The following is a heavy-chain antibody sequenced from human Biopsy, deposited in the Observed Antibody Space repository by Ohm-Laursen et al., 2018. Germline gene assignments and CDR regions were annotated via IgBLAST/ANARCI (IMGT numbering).Heavy chain of an antibody. D-gene: IGHD2-15*01. CDR3: AREAIGYQLPCDD. V-gene: IGHV1-18*01. Sequence: SSVKVSCKSSGYTFPSYGISWVRQAPGQGLEWMGWISAYNGNRNYAQKFQGRVTMTTDTSTSTAYMELSSLTSEDTAMFYCAREAIGYQLPCDDWGQGTLVTVSS. J-gene: IGHJ4*02. CDR1: GYTFPSYG. CDR2: ISAYNGNR.